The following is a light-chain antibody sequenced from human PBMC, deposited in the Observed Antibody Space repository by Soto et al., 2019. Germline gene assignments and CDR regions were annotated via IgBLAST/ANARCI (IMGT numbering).Light chain of an antibody. J-gene: IGKJ1*01. V-gene: IGKV3-20*01. Sequence: EILLTQSPATLSLSPGERATLSCRASQSVSSNYLAWYQQKPGQAPRLLIYGASTRATGVPDRFSGSGSGTDFTLTISRLEPEDFAVYHCQQYGSLSWTFGQGTKVDIK. CDR2: GAS. CDR3: QQYGSLSWT. CDR1: QSVSSNY.